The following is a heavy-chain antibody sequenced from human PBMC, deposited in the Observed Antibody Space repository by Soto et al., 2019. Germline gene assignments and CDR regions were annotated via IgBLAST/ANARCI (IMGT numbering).Heavy chain of an antibody. J-gene: IGHJ6*03. CDR3: ARLVTTGTTYYYYMDV. Sequence: ASAKVSCKASGYTFTSYGISWVRQAPGQGLEWMGWISAYNGNTNYAQKLQGRVTMTTDTSTSTAYMELRSLRSDDTAVYYCARLVTTGTTYYYYMDVWGKGTTVTVSS. V-gene: IGHV1-18*01. CDR1: GYTFTSYG. D-gene: IGHD1-1*01. CDR2: ISAYNGNT.